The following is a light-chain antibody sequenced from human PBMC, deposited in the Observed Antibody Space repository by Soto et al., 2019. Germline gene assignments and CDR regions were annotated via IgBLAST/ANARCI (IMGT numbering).Light chain of an antibody. CDR3: QQYGSAPFT. CDR1: QSVASSH. V-gene: IGKV3-20*01. CDR2: DAS. J-gene: IGKJ3*01. Sequence: EIVLTQSRGTLSLSPGERATLSCRDSQSVASSHLAWYRQKPGQTPRLLIYDASSRATGSPDRISGSGSGTDFALTISRLEPEDFAVYYCQQYGSAPFTFGPGTKVDIK.